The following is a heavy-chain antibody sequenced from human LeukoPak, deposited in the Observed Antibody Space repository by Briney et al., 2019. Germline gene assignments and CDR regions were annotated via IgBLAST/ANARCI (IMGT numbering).Heavy chain of an antibody. CDR3: ARAQYKLRYCSGGSCYYFDY. CDR1: GDSITGYY. V-gene: IGHV4-4*07. Sequence: PSETLSLTCSVSGDSITGYYWSWIRQPAGKGLEWIGRIYTSGSTNYNPSLKSRVTMSVDTSKNQFSLKLSSVTAADTAVYYCARAQYKLRYCSGGSCYYFDYWGQGTLVTVSS. CDR2: IYTSGST. D-gene: IGHD2-15*01. J-gene: IGHJ4*02.